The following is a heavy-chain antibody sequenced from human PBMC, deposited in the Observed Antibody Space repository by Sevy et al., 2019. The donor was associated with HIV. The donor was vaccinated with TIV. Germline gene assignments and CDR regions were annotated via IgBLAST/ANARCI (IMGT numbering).Heavy chain of an antibody. Sequence: GGSLRLSCAASTFSVTDNYMSWVRQAPGKGLEWVSTIYSGGSTFYADSVKGRFTISRDNSKNTIYLQMNSLRAEGTAVYYCARDRYYDASGYYYYYYGLDVWGQGTTVTVSS. J-gene: IGHJ6*02. D-gene: IGHD3-22*01. CDR1: TFSVTDNY. CDR3: ARDRYYDASGYYYYYYGLDV. V-gene: IGHV3-66*01. CDR2: IYSGGST.